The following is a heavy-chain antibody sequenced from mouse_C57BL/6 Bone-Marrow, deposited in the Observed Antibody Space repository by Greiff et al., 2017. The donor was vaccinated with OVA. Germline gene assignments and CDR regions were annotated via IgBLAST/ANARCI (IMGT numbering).Heavy chain of an antibody. CDR1: GYTFTSYG. Sequence: VKLQESGAELARPGASVKLSCKASGYTFTSYGISWVKQRTGQGLEWIGEIYPRSGNTYYNEKFKGKATLTADKSSSTAYMELRSLTSEDSAVYFCATTARFAYWGQGTLVTVSA. CDR2: IYPRSGNT. V-gene: IGHV1-81*01. CDR3: ATTARFAY. J-gene: IGHJ3*01. D-gene: IGHD1-2*01.